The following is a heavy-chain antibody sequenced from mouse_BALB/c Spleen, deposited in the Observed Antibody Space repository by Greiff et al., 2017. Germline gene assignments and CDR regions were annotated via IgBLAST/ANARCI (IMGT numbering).Heavy chain of an antibody. V-gene: IGHV1-9*01. CDR1: GYTFSSYW. J-gene: IGHJ4*01. Sequence: VQLQQSGAELMKPGASVKISCKATGYTFSSYWIEWVKQRPGHGLEWIGEILPGSGSTNYNEKFKGKATFTADTSSNTAYMQLSSLTSEDSAVYYCAGAYDYGTMDYWGQGTSVTVSS. CDR3: AGAYDYGTMDY. D-gene: IGHD2-4*01. CDR2: ILPGSGST.